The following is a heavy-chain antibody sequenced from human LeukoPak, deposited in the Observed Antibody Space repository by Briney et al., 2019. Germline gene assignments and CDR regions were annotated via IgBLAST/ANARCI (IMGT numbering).Heavy chain of an antibody. V-gene: IGHV3-21*01. CDR3: AKRRGEDYLDY. J-gene: IGHJ4*02. Sequence: KPGESLRLSCAASGFTFSNYSMNWVRQAPGKGLEWVSSISGSSSYMYYADSMKGRFTISRDNAKNSLYLQMNSLRAEDTAVYYCAKRRGEDYLDYWGQGTLVTVSS. CDR1: GFTFSNYS. D-gene: IGHD2-21*01. CDR2: ISGSSSYM.